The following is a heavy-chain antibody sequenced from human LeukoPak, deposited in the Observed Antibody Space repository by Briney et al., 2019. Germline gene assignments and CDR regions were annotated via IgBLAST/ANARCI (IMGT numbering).Heavy chain of an antibody. Sequence: GGSLRLSCTASGFSFSGHWMHWARQLPGKGLVWVSRISPTGSTTSYADSVKGRFTVSRDNAKNTLYLQVNNLRAEDTAVYYCARGPNSNWSGLDFWGQGTLLAVSS. CDR3: ARGPNSNWSGLDF. V-gene: IGHV3-74*01. D-gene: IGHD6-6*01. CDR1: GFSFSGHW. J-gene: IGHJ4*02. CDR2: ISPTGSTT.